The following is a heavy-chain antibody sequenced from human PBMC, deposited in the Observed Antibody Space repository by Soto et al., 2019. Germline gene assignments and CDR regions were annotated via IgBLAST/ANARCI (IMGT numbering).Heavy chain of an antibody. D-gene: IGHD2-2*02. Sequence: QVQLVQSGAEVKKPGSSVKVSCKASGGTFSSYAISWVRLAPGQGLEWMGGIIPIFGTANYAQKFQGRVTITAEESTSTAYMELSSLRSEDTAVYYCARVGFYRLGYCSSTSCYTGDYWGQGPLVTVSS. CDR3: ARVGFYRLGYCSSTSCYTGDY. J-gene: IGHJ4*02. CDR2: IIPIFGTA. CDR1: GGTFSSYA. V-gene: IGHV1-69*01.